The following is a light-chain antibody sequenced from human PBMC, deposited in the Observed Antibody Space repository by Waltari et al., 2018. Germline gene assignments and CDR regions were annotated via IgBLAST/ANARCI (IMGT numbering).Light chain of an antibody. CDR2: AAS. CDR1: QPIGVY. Sequence: DIQMTQSPLSLSASVGDTVTISCRASQPIGVYFNWYQQKPGRSPQVVVYAASQLAGGVPSRFSGGGSETEFTLKISSLQPDDSATYFCQQSSRMPYTFGQGTKLEIK. J-gene: IGKJ2*01. V-gene: IGKV1-39*01. CDR3: QQSSRMPYT.